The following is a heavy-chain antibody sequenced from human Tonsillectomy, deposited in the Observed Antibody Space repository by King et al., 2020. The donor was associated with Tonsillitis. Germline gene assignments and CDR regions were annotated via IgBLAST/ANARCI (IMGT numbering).Heavy chain of an antibody. V-gene: IGHV1-46*01. CDR2: INPSGTGT. D-gene: IGHD2/OR15-2a*01. Sequence: VQLVESGAEVKEPGASLKVSCKASGYSFTNYYMHWVRQAPGQRLEWMGLINPSGTGTGYAQNFQGRITMTRDMSTGTDYMELSSLRSDDTAVYYCAREGGSFQHFDLWGRGTLVTVSS. CDR3: AREGGSFQHFDL. CDR1: GYSFTNYY. J-gene: IGHJ2*01.